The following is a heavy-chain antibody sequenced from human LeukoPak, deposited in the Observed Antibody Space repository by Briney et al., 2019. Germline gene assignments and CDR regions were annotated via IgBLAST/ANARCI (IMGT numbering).Heavy chain of an antibody. CDR2: INPNSGGT. J-gene: IGHJ3*02. Sequence: ASVKVSCKASGYTFTGYYMHWVRQAPGQGLEWMGWINPNSGGTNYAQKLQGRVTMTRDTSISTAYMELSRLRSDDTAVYYCARSFWGYCSGGSCYESSAFDIWGQGTMVTVSS. CDR1: GYTFTGYY. V-gene: IGHV1-2*02. CDR3: ARSFWGYCSGGSCYESSAFDI. D-gene: IGHD2-15*01.